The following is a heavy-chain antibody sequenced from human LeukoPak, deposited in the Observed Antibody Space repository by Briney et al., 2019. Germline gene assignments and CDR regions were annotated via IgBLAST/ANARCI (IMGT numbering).Heavy chain of an antibody. Sequence: AGSLRLSCAGSGFAFSGTWLNWVRQAPGQGLEWVGRINTRTDGATTTYAAPVKGRFTISRDDSKSTLYLEMNSLKTEDTAVYYCTTEFWYYFNNWGQGTLVTVSS. J-gene: IGHJ4*02. CDR1: GFAFSGTW. CDR2: INTRTDGATT. CDR3: TTEFWYYFNN. V-gene: IGHV3-15*01. D-gene: IGHD3-3*01.